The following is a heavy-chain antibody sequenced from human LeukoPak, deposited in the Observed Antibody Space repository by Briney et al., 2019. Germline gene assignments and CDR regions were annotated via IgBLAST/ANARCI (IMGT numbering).Heavy chain of an antibody. J-gene: IGHJ4*02. CDR2: INPNSGGT. D-gene: IGHD3-16*01. CDR3: ARDHNWGFFDY. V-gene: IGHV1-2*02. CDR1: GYIFTDYY. Sequence: ASVKVSCKASGYIFTDYYIRWVRQAPGQGLEWMGWINPNSGGTKYSQKFQDRVTMTSDTSISTAYMELSRLRSDDTAVYYCARDHNWGFFDYWGQGAMVTVSS.